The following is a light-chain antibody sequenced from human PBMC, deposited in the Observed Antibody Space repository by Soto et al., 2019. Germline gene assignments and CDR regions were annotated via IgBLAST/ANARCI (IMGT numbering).Light chain of an antibody. CDR1: SSNIGSNY. J-gene: IGLJ2*01. Sequence: QSVLTQPPSASGTPGQRVTISCSGSSSNIGSNYVYWYQQLPGTAPKLLIYRNNQRPSGVTDRFSGSKSGTSASLAISGLRSEDEADYYCAAWDDSLSGQVVFGGGTKLTVL. V-gene: IGLV1-47*01. CDR2: RNN. CDR3: AAWDDSLSGQVV.